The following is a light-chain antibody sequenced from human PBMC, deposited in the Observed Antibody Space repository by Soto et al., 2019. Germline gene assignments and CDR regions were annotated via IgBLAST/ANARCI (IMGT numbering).Light chain of an antibody. V-gene: IGKV1-27*01. Sequence: DIQMTQSPSTLSASVGGRVTITCRASQDIGTWLAWYQQKPEKAPNLLIYDASTLQSGVPSRFSGSGSGTDFTLTISSLQPGDVATYYCQSHDSAPITFGQGTRLEIK. CDR1: QDIGTW. CDR3: QSHDSAPIT. J-gene: IGKJ5*01. CDR2: DAS.